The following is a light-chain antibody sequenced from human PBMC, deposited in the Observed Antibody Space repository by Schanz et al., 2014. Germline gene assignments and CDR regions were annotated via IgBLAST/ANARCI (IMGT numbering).Light chain of an antibody. CDR3: AAWDGRLTAWV. J-gene: IGLJ3*02. CDR2: SGN. V-gene: IGLV1-44*01. Sequence: QSVLTQPPSASGTPGQRVTISCSGSSSNIGSNTVNWYQQLPGTAPKLLIYSGNQRPSGVPDRFSGSKSGTSASLAISGLRSDDEADYYCAAWDGRLTAWVFGGGTKLTVL. CDR1: SSNIGSNT.